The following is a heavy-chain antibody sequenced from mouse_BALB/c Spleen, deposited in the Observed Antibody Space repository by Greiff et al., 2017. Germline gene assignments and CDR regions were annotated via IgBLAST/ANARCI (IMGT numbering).Heavy chain of an antibody. CDR3: ARSGRGYFDY. Sequence: QVQLKQSGAELVRPGTSVKVSCKASGYAFTNYLIEWVKQRPGQGLEWIGVINPGSGGTNYNEKFKGKATLTADKSSSTAYMQLSSLTSDDSAVYFCARSGRGYFDYWGQGTTLTVSS. V-gene: IGHV1-54*01. CDR1: GYAFTNYL. CDR2: INPGSGGT. J-gene: IGHJ2*01.